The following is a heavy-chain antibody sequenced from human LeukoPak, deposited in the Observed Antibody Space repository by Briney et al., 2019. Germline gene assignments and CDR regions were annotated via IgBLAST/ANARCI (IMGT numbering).Heavy chain of an antibody. CDR1: GFTFSSYS. CDR3: ARISLSGWANDY. V-gene: IGHV3-74*01. D-gene: IGHD6-19*01. J-gene: IGHJ4*02. CDR2: ISSDGSST. Sequence: GGSLRLSCAASGFTFSSYSMNWVRQVPGKGLVWVTRISSDGSSTSYADSVKGRFTISRDNAKNTLYLQMSSLRAEDTAMYYCARISLSGWANDYWGQGTLVTVSS.